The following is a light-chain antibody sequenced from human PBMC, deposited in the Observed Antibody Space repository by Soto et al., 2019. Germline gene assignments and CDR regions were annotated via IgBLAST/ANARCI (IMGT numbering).Light chain of an antibody. CDR2: GAS. V-gene: IGKV3-15*01. Sequence: EIVLTQSPATLSVSPGERVTLSCRAIQSVDINLAWYQQKPGQAPRLLIYGASTRATDMSGTFSGRGSGTEFTLTISNVRPEDFAVYYCQQYRSWPRTFGQGTKVDIK. CDR1: QSVDIN. J-gene: IGKJ1*01. CDR3: QQYRSWPRT.